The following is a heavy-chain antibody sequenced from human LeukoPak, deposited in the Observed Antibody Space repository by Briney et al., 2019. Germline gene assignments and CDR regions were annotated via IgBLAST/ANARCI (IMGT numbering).Heavy chain of an antibody. V-gene: IGHV3-7*01. CDR1: GFTFSSYW. D-gene: IGHD3-22*01. CDR3: ARDGPAKYYYDSSGYYSDAFDI. CDR2: IKQDGSEK. J-gene: IGHJ3*02. Sequence: GGALRLSCAASGFTFSSYWMSWVRQAPGKGLEWVANIKQDGSEKYYVDSVKGRFTISRDNAKNSLYLQMTSLRAEDTAVYYCARDGPAKYYYDSSGYYSDAFDIWGQGTMVTVSS.